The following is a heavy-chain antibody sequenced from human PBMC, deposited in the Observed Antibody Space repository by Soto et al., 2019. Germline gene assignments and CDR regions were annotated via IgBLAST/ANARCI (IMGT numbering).Heavy chain of an antibody. D-gene: IGHD3-10*01. V-gene: IGHV1-18*01. CDR2: INTHNGNT. CDR1: GYTFTTYC. CDR3: TREGSAPYYYYGMDV. J-gene: IGHJ6*02. Sequence: ASVKVSCKASGYTFTTYCISWVRQAPGQGLEWLGWINTHNGNTNYAQNLQGRVIMTADTSTSTAYMELRSLRSDDTAIYYCTREGSAPYYYYGMDVWGQGTTVTVSS.